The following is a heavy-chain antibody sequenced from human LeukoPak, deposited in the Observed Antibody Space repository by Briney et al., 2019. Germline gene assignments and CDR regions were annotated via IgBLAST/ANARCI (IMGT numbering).Heavy chain of an antibody. J-gene: IGHJ3*02. CDR2: IWYDGSNK. Sequence: GGSLRLSCAASGFTFSSYGMHWVRQAPGKGLEWVADIWYDGSNKYYADSVKRRFTISRDNSKNTLYLQMNSLRAEDTAVYYCARNQDYGVYNSVGAFDIWGQGTMVTVSS. V-gene: IGHV3-33*01. CDR3: ARNQDYGVYNSVGAFDI. CDR1: GFTFSSYG. D-gene: IGHD4-17*01.